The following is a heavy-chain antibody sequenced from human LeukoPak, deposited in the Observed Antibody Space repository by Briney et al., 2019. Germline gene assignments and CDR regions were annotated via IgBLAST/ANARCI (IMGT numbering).Heavy chain of an antibody. CDR3: ARPTVFAFDY. D-gene: IGHD4-11*01. CDR2: ISSSSSTI. J-gene: IGHJ4*02. Sequence: GGSLRLSCAASGFTFSSYSMNWVRQAPGKGLEWVSYISSSSSTIYYADSVKGRFTISRDNAKNPLYLQMNSLRAEDTAVYYCARPTVFAFDYWGQGTLVTVSS. V-gene: IGHV3-48*01. CDR1: GFTFSSYS.